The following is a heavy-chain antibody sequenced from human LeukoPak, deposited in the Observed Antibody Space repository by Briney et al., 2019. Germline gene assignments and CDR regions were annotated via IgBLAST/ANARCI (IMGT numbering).Heavy chain of an antibody. CDR1: GFIFKNAW. D-gene: IGHD6-19*01. CDR3: ATYSSGWKFEH. CDR2: IKTKAVGGTI. J-gene: IGHJ4*02. V-gene: IGHV3-15*01. Sequence: GESLRLSCAASGFIFKNAWMTWVRQAPGKGLEWVGRIKTKAVGGTIDYAAPARGRFIISRDDSNKTLHLQKDNLNTEDTGVYFCATYSSGWKFEHWGQGTLVRVSS.